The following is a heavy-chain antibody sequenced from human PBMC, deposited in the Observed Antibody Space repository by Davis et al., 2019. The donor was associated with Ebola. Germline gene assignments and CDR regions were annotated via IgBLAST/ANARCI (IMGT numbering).Heavy chain of an antibody. CDR2: IRTYDGNT. Sequence: AASVKVSCKASGYTFVNYGITWVRQAPGQGLEWLGWIRTYDGNTNYAQKLQDRVTMTTDTSTSTAYMELRSLRSDDTAVYYCARDLVVTPLHYWGQGTLVTVSS. V-gene: IGHV1-18*04. J-gene: IGHJ4*02. CDR1: GYTFVNYG. CDR3: ARDLVVTPLHY. D-gene: IGHD4-23*01.